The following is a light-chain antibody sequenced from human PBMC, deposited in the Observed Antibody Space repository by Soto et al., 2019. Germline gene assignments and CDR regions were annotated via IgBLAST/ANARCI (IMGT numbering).Light chain of an antibody. CDR2: GSS. Sequence: DIVLTQSPCTLSLSPGERATLSCRASHSVSSSYLAWYQQKPGEAPRLLIYGSSIRATGIPDRFSGSGSGTDFTLTISRLEPEDFAVYYCLQYGSSPPLTFGQGTRLEIK. J-gene: IGKJ5*01. V-gene: IGKV3-20*01. CDR3: LQYGSSPPLT. CDR1: HSVSSSY.